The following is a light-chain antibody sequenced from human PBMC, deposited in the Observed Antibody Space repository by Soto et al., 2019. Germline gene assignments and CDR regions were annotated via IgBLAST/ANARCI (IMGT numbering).Light chain of an antibody. V-gene: IGKV3-11*01. CDR3: QQRSYWPPGG. J-gene: IGKJ3*01. Sequence: EIVLTQSPATLSLSPGERATLSCRASQSVSSYLAWYQQKPGQAPRLLIYDASNRATGIPARFSGSGSGTDFTLTICSLEPEDFAVYYCQQRSYWPPGGFGPGTKVDIK. CDR1: QSVSSY. CDR2: DAS.